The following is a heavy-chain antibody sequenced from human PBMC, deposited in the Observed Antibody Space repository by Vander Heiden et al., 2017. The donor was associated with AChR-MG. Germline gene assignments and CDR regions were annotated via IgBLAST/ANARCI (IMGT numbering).Heavy chain of an antibody. CDR2: IKSKTDGGTT. J-gene: IGHJ4*02. D-gene: IGHD1-20*01. CDR1: GFTFSNAW. CDR3: TTDYAGIPYN. V-gene: IGHV3-15*01. Sequence: EVQLVESGGGLVKPGGSLRLSCVVSGFTFSNAWMSWVRQAPGKGLEWVGRIKSKTDGGTTDYAAPVKGRFTISRDDSKNTLYVQMNSLKTEDAGVYYCTTDYAGIPYNWGQGTLVTVSS.